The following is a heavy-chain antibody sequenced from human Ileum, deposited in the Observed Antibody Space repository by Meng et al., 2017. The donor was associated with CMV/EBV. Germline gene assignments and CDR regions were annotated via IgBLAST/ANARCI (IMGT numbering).Heavy chain of an antibody. V-gene: IGHV4-39*07. D-gene: IGHD5-12*01. J-gene: IGHJ5*02. CDR2: IYYSGST. CDR3: VGDWGPYKSRGYFDP. CDR1: GDSISSGNYY. Sequence: QVLLEEAGPGLVTPSESLALTCSVLGDSISSGNYYWGWIRQPPGKDLEWIGSIYYSGSTYDNPSLKSRVTMSVDPSKNQFSLRLSSVTAADTAIYYCVGDWGPYKSRGYFDPWGQGTLVTVSS.